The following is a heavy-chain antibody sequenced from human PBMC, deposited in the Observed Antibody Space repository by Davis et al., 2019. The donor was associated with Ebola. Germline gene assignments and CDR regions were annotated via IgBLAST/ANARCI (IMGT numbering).Heavy chain of an antibody. CDR1: GGTFSSYA. D-gene: IGHD5-24*01. Sequence: AASVKVSCKASGGTFSSYAISWVRQAPGQGLEWMGGIIPILGIANYAQKFQGRVTITADKSTSTAYMELSSLRSEDTAVYYCARLGDGYNGYWGQGTLVTVSS. CDR3: ARLGDGYNGY. CDR2: IIPILGIA. V-gene: IGHV1-69*10. J-gene: IGHJ4*02.